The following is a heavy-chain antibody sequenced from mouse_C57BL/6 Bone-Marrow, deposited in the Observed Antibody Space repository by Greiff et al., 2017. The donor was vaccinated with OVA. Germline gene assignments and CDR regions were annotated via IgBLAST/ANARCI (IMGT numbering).Heavy chain of an antibody. J-gene: IGHJ1*03. D-gene: IGHD2-3*01. Sequence: QVQLKESGAELVRPGTSVKVSCKASGYAFTNYLIEWVKQRPGQGLEWIGVINPGSGGTNYNEKFKGKATLTAAKSSSTAYMQLRSLTSEDSAVYFCARSVGIYDGYYVFWYFDVWGTGTTVTVSS. V-gene: IGHV1-54*01. CDR2: INPGSGGT. CDR1: GYAFTNYL. CDR3: ARSVGIYDGYYVFWYFDV.